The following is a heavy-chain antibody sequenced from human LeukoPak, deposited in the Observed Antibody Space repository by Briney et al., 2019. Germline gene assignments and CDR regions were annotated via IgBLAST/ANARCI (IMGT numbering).Heavy chain of an antibody. CDR3: ARDPIAGTQDFDPYYYYYGMNV. CDR1: GGSVSSGSYY. V-gene: IGHV4-61*01. Sequence: SETLPLTCTVSGGSVSSGSYYWSWIRQPPGKGLEWIGYIYYSGSTNYNPSLKSRVTISVDTSKNQFSLKLSSVTAADTAVYYCARDPIAGTQDFDPYYYYYGMNVWGQGTTVTVSS. CDR2: IYYSGST. D-gene: IGHD6-13*01. J-gene: IGHJ6*02.